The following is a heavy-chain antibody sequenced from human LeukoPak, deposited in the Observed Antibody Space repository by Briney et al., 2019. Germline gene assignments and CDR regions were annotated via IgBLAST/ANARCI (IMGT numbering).Heavy chain of an antibody. D-gene: IGHD1-1*01. V-gene: IGHV3-74*01. Sequence: GGSLRLSCAASGFTFSNYWIHWVRQAPGKGLVWVSRIDSDGSSTNYADSVKGRFTISRDNAENTLYLQMNSLRAEDTAVYYCAREAQRGYYFDYWGQGTLVTVSS. CDR1: GFTFSNYW. CDR2: IDSDGSST. J-gene: IGHJ4*02. CDR3: AREAQRGYYFDY.